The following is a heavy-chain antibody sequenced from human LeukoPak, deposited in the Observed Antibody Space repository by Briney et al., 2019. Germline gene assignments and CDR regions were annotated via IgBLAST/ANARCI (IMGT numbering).Heavy chain of an antibody. CDR1: GFTFSSNA. V-gene: IGHV3-21*01. J-gene: IGHJ6*02. Sequence: GRSLRLSCAASGFTFSSNAMHWVRQAPGKGLEWVSSISSSSSYIYYADSVKGRFTISRDNAKNSLYLQMNSLRAEDTAVYYSAREPPDWNYILPYYYYYCMDVWGQGTRSPSP. CDR2: ISSSSSYI. D-gene: IGHD1-7*01. CDR3: AREPPDWNYILPYYYYYCMDV.